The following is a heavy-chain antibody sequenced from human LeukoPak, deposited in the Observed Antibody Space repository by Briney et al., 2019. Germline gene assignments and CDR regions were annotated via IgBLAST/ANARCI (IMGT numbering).Heavy chain of an antibody. CDR2: ISGSGGST. CDR3: AKDFQRSGSSGYNDAFDI. J-gene: IGHJ3*02. CDR1: GFTFSNYA. Sequence: GGSLRLSCAGSGFTFSNYAMSWVRQAPGKGLEWVSAISGSGGSTYYADSVKGRFTISRDNSKNTLYLQMNSLRAEDTAVYYCAKDFQRSGSSGYNDAFDIWGQGTMVTVSS. D-gene: IGHD3-22*01. V-gene: IGHV3-23*01.